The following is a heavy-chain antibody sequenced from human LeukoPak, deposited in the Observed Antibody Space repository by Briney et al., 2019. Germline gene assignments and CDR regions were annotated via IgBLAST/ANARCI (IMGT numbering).Heavy chain of an antibody. CDR3: ARDLPDLSSSWTSRWFDP. Sequence: GGSLRLSCAASGFTFSSYSMNWVRQAPGKGLEWVSSIGSSSSYIYYADSVKGRFTISRDNAKNSLYLQMNSLRAEDTAVYYCARDLPDLSSSWTSRWFDPWGQGTLVTVSS. V-gene: IGHV3-21*01. CDR2: IGSSSSYI. J-gene: IGHJ5*02. D-gene: IGHD6-13*01. CDR1: GFTFSSYS.